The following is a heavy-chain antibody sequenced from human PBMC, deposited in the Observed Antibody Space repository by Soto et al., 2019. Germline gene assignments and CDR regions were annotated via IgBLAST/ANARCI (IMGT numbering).Heavy chain of an antibody. J-gene: IGHJ4*02. CDR2: IIPIFGTA. CDR3: ARDLLPYSSSSYAYFDY. D-gene: IGHD6-6*01. V-gene: IGHV1-69*12. Sequence: QVQLVQSGAEVKKPGSSVKVSCKASGGTFSSYAISWVRQAPGQGLEWMGGIIPIFGTANYAQKFQGRVTITADESTSTAYMELSSLRSEDTAVYYCARDLLPYSSSSYAYFDYWGQGTLVTVSS. CDR1: GGTFSSYA.